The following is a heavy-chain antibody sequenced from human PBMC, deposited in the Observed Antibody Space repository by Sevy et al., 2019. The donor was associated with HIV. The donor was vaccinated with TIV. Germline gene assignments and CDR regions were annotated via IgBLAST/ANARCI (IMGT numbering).Heavy chain of an antibody. J-gene: IGHJ5*02. D-gene: IGHD2-2*01. CDR1: GGSFSGYY. V-gene: IGHV4-34*01. Sequence: SETLSLTCAVHGGSFSGYYWSWIRQPPGKGLEWIGEINHSGSTKYNPSLKSRVTISVDTSKKQFSLKLSSVTAADTAVYYCARSPPVVVVPGAPSWFDPWSQGTMVTVSS. CDR2: INHSGST. CDR3: ARSPPVVVVPGAPSWFDP.